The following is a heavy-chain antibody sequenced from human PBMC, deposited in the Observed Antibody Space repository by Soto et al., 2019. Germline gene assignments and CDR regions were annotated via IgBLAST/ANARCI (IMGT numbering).Heavy chain of an antibody. J-gene: IGHJ3*02. CDR2: IYWNDDT. D-gene: IGHD3-10*01. Sequence: SVPTLVNPTQTLTLTCTFSGFSLSTSGVGVGWIRQPPGKALEWLALIYWNDDTRYSPSLKSRLTITKDTSKNQVVLTMTNMDPVDTATYYCARLRYGYGSGSCSSFDIWGQGTMVTASS. CDR3: ARLRYGYGSGSCSSFDI. V-gene: IGHV2-5*01. CDR1: GFSLSTSGVG.